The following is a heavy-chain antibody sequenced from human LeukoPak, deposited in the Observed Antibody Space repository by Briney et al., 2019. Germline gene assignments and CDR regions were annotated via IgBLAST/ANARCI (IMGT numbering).Heavy chain of an antibody. Sequence: GGSLRLYCAASGFTFSSYAMSWVRQAPGKGLEWVSSISSSSSYIYYADSVKGRFTICRDNAKNSLYLQMNSLRAEDTAVYYCATEIIVGVNAWFDPWGQGTLVTVSS. CDR1: GFTFSSYA. J-gene: IGHJ5*02. D-gene: IGHD1-26*01. CDR3: ATEIIVGVNAWFDP. V-gene: IGHV3-21*01. CDR2: ISSSSSYI.